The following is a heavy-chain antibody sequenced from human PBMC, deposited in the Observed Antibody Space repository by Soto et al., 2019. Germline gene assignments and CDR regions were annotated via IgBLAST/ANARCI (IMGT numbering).Heavy chain of an antibody. CDR1: GGSISSGGYS. D-gene: IGHD5-18*01. V-gene: IGHV4-30-2*01. J-gene: IGHJ2*01. CDR3: AREGGGGYRYGPGNFDL. Sequence: QLQLQESGSGLVKPSQTLSLTCAVSGGSISSGGYSWSWIRQPPGKGLEWIGYIYHSGSTYYNPSLKSRVHLWADRSTNQFAQKLSSVTAADTAVYYCAREGGGGYRYGPGNFDLWGRGTLVTVSS. CDR2: IYHSGST.